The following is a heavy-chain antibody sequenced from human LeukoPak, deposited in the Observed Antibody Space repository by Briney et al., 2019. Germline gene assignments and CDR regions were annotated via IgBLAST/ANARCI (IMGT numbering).Heavy chain of an antibody. V-gene: IGHV4-34*01. CDR3: ARRSGYGYFQH. J-gene: IGHJ1*01. CDR1: GGSFSGYY. Sequence: SETLSLTCAVYGGSFSGYYWSWIRQPPGKGLEWIGEISHSGSTNYNTSLKSRVTISVDMSKNQISLKLSSVTAADTAVYYCARRSGYGYFQHWGQGTLVTVSS. D-gene: IGHD1-1*01. CDR2: ISHSGST.